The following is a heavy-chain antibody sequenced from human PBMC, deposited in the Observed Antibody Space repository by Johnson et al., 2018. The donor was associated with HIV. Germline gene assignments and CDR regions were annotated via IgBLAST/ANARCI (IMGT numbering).Heavy chain of an antibody. V-gene: IGHV3-66*01. CDR3: AKVAQGVDDAFDI. J-gene: IGHJ3*02. CDR2: IYSGGST. Sequence: VQLVESWGGVVQPGGSLRLSCAASGFTFSSYAMSWVRQALGKGLEWVSAIYSGGSTYYADSVKGIFTISRDNSKNTLYLQMNSLRAEDTAVYYCAKVAQGVDDAFDIWGQGTMVTVSS. D-gene: IGHD3-10*01. CDR1: GFTFSSYA.